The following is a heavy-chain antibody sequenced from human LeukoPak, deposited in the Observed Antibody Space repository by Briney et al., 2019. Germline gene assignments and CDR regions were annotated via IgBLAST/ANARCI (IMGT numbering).Heavy chain of an antibody. Sequence: GGSLRLSCAASGFVFDDYAMHWVRQTPGKGLEWVANIKQDGSEKYYVDSVKGRFTISRDNAKNSLYLQMNSLRAEDTAVYYCARNPSRRFDYWGQGTLVTVSS. J-gene: IGHJ4*02. CDR3: ARNPSRRFDY. V-gene: IGHV3-7*01. CDR1: GFVFDDYA. CDR2: IKQDGSEK.